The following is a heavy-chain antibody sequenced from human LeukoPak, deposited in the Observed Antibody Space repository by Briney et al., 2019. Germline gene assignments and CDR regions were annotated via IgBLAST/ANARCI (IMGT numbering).Heavy chain of an antibody. D-gene: IGHD2-15*01. CDR2: ISGYNGNA. J-gene: IGHJ4*02. CDR3: ARAGWPLYFDH. V-gene: IGHV1-18*01. CDR1: GYTFTSYG. Sequence: GASVKVSCRASGYTFTSYGVSWVRQAPGQGLEWMGWISGYNGNANYAQKFQGRVTMTTDTTTSTAYMELRSLRSDDTAVFYCARAGWPLYFDHWGQGSLVTVSS.